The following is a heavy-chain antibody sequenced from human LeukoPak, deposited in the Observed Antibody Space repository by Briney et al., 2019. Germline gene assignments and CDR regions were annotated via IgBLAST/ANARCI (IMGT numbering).Heavy chain of an antibody. V-gene: IGHV1-18*01. D-gene: IGHD1-26*01. CDR3: ARVVPGLVGAREYYFDY. CDR1: GYTFTSYG. Sequence: ASVKVSCKASGYTFTSYGISWVRQAPGQGLEWMGWISAYNGNTNYAQKLQGRVTMTTDTSTSTAYMELRSLRSDDTAVYYCARVVPGLVGAREYYFDYWGQGTLVTVSS. CDR2: ISAYNGNT. J-gene: IGHJ4*02.